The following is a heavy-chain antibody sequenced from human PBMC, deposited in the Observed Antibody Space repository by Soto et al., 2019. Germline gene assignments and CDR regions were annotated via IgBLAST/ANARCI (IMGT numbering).Heavy chain of an antibody. CDR3: TPLSLKYNSEWYPLSD. J-gene: IGHJ4*02. V-gene: IGHV3-15*07. D-gene: IGHD6-19*01. CDR2: IKSETDGGTI. Sequence: EVQLVESGGGLVKPGGSLRLSCAGSGFTFSNVWMNWVRQAPGKGLEWVGRIKSETDGGTIDYAAPVKGRFTISRDDSNNRLYLQMNCLKTEDTATYYCTPLSLKYNSEWYPLSDWGQGTRVTFAS. CDR1: GFTFSNVW.